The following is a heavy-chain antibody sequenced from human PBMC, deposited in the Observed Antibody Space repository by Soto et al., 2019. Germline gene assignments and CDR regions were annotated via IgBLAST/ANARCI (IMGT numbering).Heavy chain of an antibody. CDR2: ISAYNGKT. CDR3: ARGSYIVLVPAALDY. J-gene: IGHJ4*02. V-gene: IGHV1-18*01. CDR1: GYTFTSYG. D-gene: IGHD2-2*01. Sequence: QVQLVQSGAEVKKPGASVKVSCKASGYTFTSYGISWVRQAPGQGLEWMVWISAYNGKTNYAPTLQGRVTLTTDTSTSTAYMELRSLRSDDTAVYYCARGSYIVLVPAALDYWGQGTLVTVSS.